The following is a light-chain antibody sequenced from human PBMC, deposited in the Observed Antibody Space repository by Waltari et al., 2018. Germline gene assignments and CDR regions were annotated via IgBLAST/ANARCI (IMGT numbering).Light chain of an antibody. CDR1: SSDVGGYHF. CDR2: AVT. J-gene: IGLJ2*01. CDR3: CSYAGTYTFVV. Sequence: QSALTQPRSVSGSPGQSVPIPCTGTSSDVGGYHFVSWYQQHPGKAPKLMIYAVTKRPSGVPARFSGSKSGNTASLTISGLQAEDEADYYCCSYAGTYTFVVFGGGTKLTVL. V-gene: IGLV2-11*01.